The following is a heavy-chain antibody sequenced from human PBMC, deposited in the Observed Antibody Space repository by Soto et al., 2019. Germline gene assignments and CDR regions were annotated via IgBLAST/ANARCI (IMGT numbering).Heavy chain of an antibody. CDR3: ARGRSGTTGILLEGVYYFDY. J-gene: IGHJ4*02. D-gene: IGHD1-7*01. CDR1: GYTFTSYG. Sequence: ASVKVSSNASGYTFTSYGISWVRQAPGQGLEWMGWISAYNGNTNYAQKLQGRVTMTTDTSTSTAYMELRSLRSDDTAVYYCARGRSGTTGILLEGVYYFDYWGQGTLVTVSS. V-gene: IGHV1-18*01. CDR2: ISAYNGNT.